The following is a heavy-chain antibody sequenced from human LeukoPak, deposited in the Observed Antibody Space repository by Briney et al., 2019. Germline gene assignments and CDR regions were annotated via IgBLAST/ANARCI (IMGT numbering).Heavy chain of an antibody. Sequence: PGGSLRLSCAASGFTFSSYSMTWVRQAPGKGLEWVSSISSSSSYIYYADSVKGRFTISRDNAKNSLYLQMNSLRAEDTAVYYCARDSKYCSGGSCYEGAFDIWGQGTMVTVSS. CDR1: GFTFSSYS. V-gene: IGHV3-21*01. J-gene: IGHJ3*02. D-gene: IGHD2-15*01. CDR2: ISSSSSYI. CDR3: ARDSKYCSGGSCYEGAFDI.